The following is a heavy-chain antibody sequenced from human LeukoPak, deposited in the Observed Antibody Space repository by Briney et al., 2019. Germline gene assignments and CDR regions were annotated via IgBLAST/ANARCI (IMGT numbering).Heavy chain of an antibody. D-gene: IGHD6-13*01. CDR3: ARVGSSSWHSDNWFDP. Sequence: GGSLRLSCAASGFTFSSYSMNWVRQAPGKGLEWVSSISSSSSYIYYADSVKGRFTISRDNAKNSLYLQMNSLRAEDTAVYYCARVGSSSWHSDNWFDPWGQGTLVTVSS. CDR1: GFTFSSYS. J-gene: IGHJ5*01. V-gene: IGHV3-21*01. CDR2: ISSSSSYI.